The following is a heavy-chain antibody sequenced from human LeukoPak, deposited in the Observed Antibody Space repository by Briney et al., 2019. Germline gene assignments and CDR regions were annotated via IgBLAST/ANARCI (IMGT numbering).Heavy chain of an antibody. D-gene: IGHD5-24*01. CDR2: IYYSGST. V-gene: IGHV4-39*01. J-gene: IGHJ4*02. CDR1: GGSLSSSSYY. CDR3: ASARDIDY. Sequence: SETLSLTYTVSGGSLSSSSYYWGWIRQPPGKGLEWIGSIYYSGSTYYNPSLKSRVTISVDTSKNQFSLKLSSVTAADTAVYYCASARDIDYWGQGTLVTVSS.